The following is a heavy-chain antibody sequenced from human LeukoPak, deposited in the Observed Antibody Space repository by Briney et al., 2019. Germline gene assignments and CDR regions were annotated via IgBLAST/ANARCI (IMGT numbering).Heavy chain of an antibody. V-gene: IGHV4-39*07. CDR2: IYYSGST. CDR1: GGSISSSSYY. CDR3: ARDLLAAAGPYYYGMDV. J-gene: IGHJ6*02. D-gene: IGHD6-13*01. Sequence: SETLSLTCTVSGGSISSSSYYWGWIRQPPGKGLEWIGSIYYSGSTYYNPSLKSRVTISVDTSKNQFSLKLSSVTAADTAVYYCARDLLAAAGPYYYGMDVWGQGTTVTVSS.